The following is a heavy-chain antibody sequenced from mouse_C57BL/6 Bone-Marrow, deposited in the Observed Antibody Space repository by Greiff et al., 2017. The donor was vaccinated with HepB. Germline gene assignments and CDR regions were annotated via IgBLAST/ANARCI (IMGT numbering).Heavy chain of an antibody. Sequence: EVKLEESGGGLVKPGGSLKLSCAASGFTFSDYGMHWVRQAPEKGLEWVAYISSGSSTIYYADTVKGRFTISRDNAKDTLFLQMTSLGSEDTAMYYCARPGPYAMDYWGQGTSVTVSS. CDR3: ARPGPYAMDY. CDR1: GFTFSDYG. V-gene: IGHV5-17*01. D-gene: IGHD4-1*01. CDR2: ISSGSSTI. J-gene: IGHJ4*01.